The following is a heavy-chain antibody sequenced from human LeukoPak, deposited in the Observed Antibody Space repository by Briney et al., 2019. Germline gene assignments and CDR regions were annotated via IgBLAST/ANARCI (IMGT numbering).Heavy chain of an antibody. CDR2: INHSGST. Sequence: PSETLSLTCAVYGGSFSGYYWSWIRQPPGKGLEWIGEINHSGSTNYNPSLTSRSTMSLDTSNNQFSLKLSSVTAADTAVYYCARSSGHSYGDFDYWGQGNLVTVSS. CDR1: GGSFSGYY. J-gene: IGHJ4*02. CDR3: ARSSGHSYGDFDY. D-gene: IGHD5-18*01. V-gene: IGHV4-34*10.